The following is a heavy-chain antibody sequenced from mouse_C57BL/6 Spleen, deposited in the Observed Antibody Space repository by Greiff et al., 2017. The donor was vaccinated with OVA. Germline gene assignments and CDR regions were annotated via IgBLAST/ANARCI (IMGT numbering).Heavy chain of an antibody. V-gene: IGHV1-15*01. CDR1: GYTFNDYE. CDR2: IDPETGGT. CDR3: RLRRLDY. D-gene: IGHD2-4*01. J-gene: IGHJ2*01. Sequence: VQGVESGAELVRPGDSVTLSCKASGYTFNDYEMHWVKQTHVNGLEWSGEIDPETGGTAYNQKFKGKAILTADKSSSTSYMELRSLTSEDSAVDYCRLRRLDYWGQGTTLTVSS.